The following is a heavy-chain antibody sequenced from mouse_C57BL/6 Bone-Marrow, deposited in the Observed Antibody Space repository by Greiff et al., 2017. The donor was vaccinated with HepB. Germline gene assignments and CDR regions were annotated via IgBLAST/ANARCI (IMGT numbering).Heavy chain of an antibody. CDR2: IYPGNSDT. J-gene: IGHJ2*01. Sequence: EVQLQQSGTVLARPGASVKMSCKTSGYTFTSYWMHWVKQRPVQGLEWIGAIYPGNSDTSYNQKFKGKAKLTAVTSASTAYMELSSLTNEDSAVYYCTKLLQRKGDYWGQGTTLTVSS. CDR3: TKLLQRKGDY. D-gene: IGHD1-1*01. CDR1: GYTFTSYW. V-gene: IGHV1-5*01.